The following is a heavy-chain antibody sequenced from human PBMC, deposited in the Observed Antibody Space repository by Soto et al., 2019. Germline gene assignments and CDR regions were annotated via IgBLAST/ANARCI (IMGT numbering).Heavy chain of an antibody. CDR3: TRPNYVFWSGEKIYFDY. CDR1: GFTFSSYG. J-gene: IGHJ4*02. CDR2: IYSGGST. Sequence: GGSLRLSCAASGFTFSSYGMHWVRQAPGKGLEWVSVIYSGGSTYYADSVKGRFTISRDNSKNTLYLQMNSLRAEDTAVYYCTRPNYVFWSGEKIYFDYWGQETLVTVSS. D-gene: IGHD3-3*01. V-gene: IGHV3-66*04.